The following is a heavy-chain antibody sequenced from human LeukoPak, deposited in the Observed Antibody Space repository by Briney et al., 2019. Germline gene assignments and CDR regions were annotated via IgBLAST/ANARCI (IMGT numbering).Heavy chain of an antibody. CDR1: GFTFSSHG. V-gene: IGHV3-33*01. Sequence: GRSLTLSCAASGFTFSSHGMHWVRQAPGKGLEWVALIWYDGSDKYYEDSVKGRFTISRDNSKNTLYLQMNSLRTEDTAVYYCARDITDDSSAYPDYWGQGTLVSVSS. CDR3: ARDITDDSSAYPDY. CDR2: IWYDGSDK. J-gene: IGHJ4*02. D-gene: IGHD3-22*01.